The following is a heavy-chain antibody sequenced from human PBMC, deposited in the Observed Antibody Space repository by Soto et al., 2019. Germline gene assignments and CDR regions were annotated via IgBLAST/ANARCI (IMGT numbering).Heavy chain of an antibody. J-gene: IGHJ4*02. CDR2: VYWDDDK. CDR3: AHRVLRTVFGLVTTTAIYFDF. D-gene: IGHD3-3*01. CDR1: GFSLTTCGVG. V-gene: IGHV2-5*02. Sequence: QITLNESGPTQVKPRQTLTLTCTFSGFSLTTCGVGVGWIRQSPGKAPEWLALVYWDDDKRYSPSLKSRLTITKDTSKNKVVLTMSDLDPADTATYYCAHRVLRTVFGLVTTTAIYFDFWGQGTPVAVSS.